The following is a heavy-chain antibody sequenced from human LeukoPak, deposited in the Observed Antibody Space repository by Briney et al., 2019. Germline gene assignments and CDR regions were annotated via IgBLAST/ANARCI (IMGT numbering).Heavy chain of an antibody. V-gene: IGHV3-33*01. CDR2: IWYDGSNK. Sequence: GRSLRLSCAASGFTFSSYGMHWVRQAPGKGLEWVAIIWYDGSNKYYVDSVKGRFTISRDNSKNTLNLQMNSLRAEDTAVYYCVRDRGYYGDYWGQGTLVAVSS. CDR1: GFTFSSYG. J-gene: IGHJ4*02. D-gene: IGHD3-3*01. CDR3: VRDRGYYGDY.